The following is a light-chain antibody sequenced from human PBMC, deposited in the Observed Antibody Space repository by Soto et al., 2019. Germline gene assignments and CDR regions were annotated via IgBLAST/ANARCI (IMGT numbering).Light chain of an antibody. J-gene: IGKJ1*01. Sequence: DIQMTQSPSTLSASVGARVSITCRASQRVNTCLAWYQQKPGKAPTLLIYDASSLQSGVPSRVSGSGSGTEFTLNISSLQPADFATYYCQQYQIGWTFGQGTKVEIK. CDR3: QQYQIGWT. V-gene: IGKV1-5*01. CDR2: DAS. CDR1: QRVNTC.